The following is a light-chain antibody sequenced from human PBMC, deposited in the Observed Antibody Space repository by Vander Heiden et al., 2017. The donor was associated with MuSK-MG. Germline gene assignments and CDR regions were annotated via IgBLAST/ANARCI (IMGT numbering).Light chain of an antibody. V-gene: IGKV1-39*01. CDR2: TSS. J-gene: IGKJ5*01. CDR1: QSISSY. Sequence: DIQMTQSPSSLSASVGDRVTITCRASQSISSYLNWYQQKPGKAPKLLIYTSSNLQSGVPSRFSGSGSGTDFTLTISSLQPEDFATYYCQHSYTTPITFGQGTRLEMK. CDR3: QHSYTTPIT.